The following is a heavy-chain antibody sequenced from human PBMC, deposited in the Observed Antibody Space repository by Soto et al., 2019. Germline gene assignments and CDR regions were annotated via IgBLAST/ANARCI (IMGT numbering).Heavy chain of an antibody. CDR3: AIGRVEYYYGMDV. V-gene: IGHV4-34*01. CDR2: INHSGST. Sequence: SDTLSLTCAVYGGSFRVYYWGWIRQPPGKGLEWIGEINHSGSTNYNPSLKSRVTISVDTSKNQFSLKLSSVTAADTPVYYCAIGRVEYYYGMDVWGQGTTVT. J-gene: IGHJ6*02. CDR1: GGSFRVYY. D-gene: IGHD1-1*01.